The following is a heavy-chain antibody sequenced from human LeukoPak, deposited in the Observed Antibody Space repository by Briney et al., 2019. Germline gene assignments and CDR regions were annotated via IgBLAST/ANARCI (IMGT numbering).Heavy chain of an antibody. D-gene: IGHD6-19*01. CDR1: GGSISSYY. CDR3: ARTMGYSSVFDD. CDR2: IYYSGST. Sequence: PSETLSLTCTVSGGSISSYYWSWIRQPPGKGLEWIGYIYYSGSTNYNPSLKSRVTISVDTSKNQFSLKLSSVTAADTAVYYCARTMGYSSVFDDWGQGTLVTVSS. V-gene: IGHV4-59*01. J-gene: IGHJ4*02.